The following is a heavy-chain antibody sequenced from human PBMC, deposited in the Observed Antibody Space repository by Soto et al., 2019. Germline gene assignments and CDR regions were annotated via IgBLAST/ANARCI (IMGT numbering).Heavy chain of an antibody. J-gene: IGHJ3*02. CDR2: IIPIFGTA. CDR3: ARSMAGTTSQAFDI. Sequence: QVQLVQSGAEVKKPGSSVKVSCKASGGTFSSYAISWVRQAPGQGLEWMGGIIPIFGTANYAQKFQGRVTITADESTSTADMELSSLISEDTAVYYCARSMAGTTSQAFDIWGQGTMVTVSS. D-gene: IGHD1-1*01. CDR1: GGTFSSYA. V-gene: IGHV1-69*12.